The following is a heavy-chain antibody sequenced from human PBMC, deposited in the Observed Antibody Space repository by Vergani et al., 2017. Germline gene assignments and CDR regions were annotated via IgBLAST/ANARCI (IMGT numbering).Heavy chain of an antibody. D-gene: IGHD6-13*01. V-gene: IGHV3-21*01. Sequence: EVQLVESGGGLVQPGGSLRLSCAASGFTFSSYSMNWVRQAPGKGLEWVSSISSSSSYIYYADSVRGRFTISRDNAKNALYLQMNSLRAEDTAVYYCAGLYSSSWNYYGMDVWGQGTTVTVSS. CDR3: AGLYSSSWNYYGMDV. J-gene: IGHJ6*02. CDR2: ISSSSSYI. CDR1: GFTFSSYS.